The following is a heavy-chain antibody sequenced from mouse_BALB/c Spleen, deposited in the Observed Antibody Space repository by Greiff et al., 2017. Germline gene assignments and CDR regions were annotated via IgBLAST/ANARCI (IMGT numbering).Heavy chain of an antibody. Sequence: QVQLQQPGAELVKPGASVKLSCKASGYTFTSYWMHWVKQRPGQGLERIGEIDPSDSYTNYNQKFKGKATLTVDKSSSTAYMQLSSLTSEDSAVYYCARPITTAPSYWGQGTLVTVSA. CDR2: IDPSDSYT. V-gene: IGHV1-69*02. CDR1: GYTFTSYW. J-gene: IGHJ3*01. D-gene: IGHD1-2*01. CDR3: ARPITTAPSY.